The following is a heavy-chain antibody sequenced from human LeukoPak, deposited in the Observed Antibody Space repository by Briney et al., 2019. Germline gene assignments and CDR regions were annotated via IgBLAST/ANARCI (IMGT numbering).Heavy chain of an antibody. CDR1: GGSISSSSYY. CDR2: IYYSGST. J-gene: IGHJ5*02. Sequence: EPSETLSLTCTVSGGSISSSSYYWGWIRQPPGKGLEWIGSIYYSGSTYYNPSLKSRVTISVDTSKNQFSLKLSSVTAADTAVYYCARLGDIVVVVAANRYNWFDPWGQGTLVTVSS. D-gene: IGHD2-15*01. V-gene: IGHV4-39*01. CDR3: ARLGDIVVVVAANRYNWFDP.